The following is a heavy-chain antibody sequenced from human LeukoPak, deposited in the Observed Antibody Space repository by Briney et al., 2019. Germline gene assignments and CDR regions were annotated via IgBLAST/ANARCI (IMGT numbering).Heavy chain of an antibody. J-gene: IGHJ4*02. CDR3: ATARYCSSTSCYWDY. CDR1: GVIFRSHW. D-gene: IGHD2-2*01. Sequence: GGSLRLSCAASGVIFRSHWMHWVRQAPGKGLVWVPRINSDGSNTRNADSVKGRFTISRDNAKNSLYLQMNSLRAEDMALYYCATARYCSSTSCYWDYCGQGTLVTVYS. V-gene: IGHV3-74*01. CDR2: INSDGSNT.